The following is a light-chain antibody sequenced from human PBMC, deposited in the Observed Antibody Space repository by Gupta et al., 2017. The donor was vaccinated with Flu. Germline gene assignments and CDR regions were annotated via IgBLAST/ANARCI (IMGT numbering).Light chain of an antibody. Sequence: QSALTQPRSVSGSPGQSVTISCTGTSSDVGGYKYVSRYQQLPGKAPKLMIYDVTKRPSGVPDRFSGSKSGNTASLTISGLQADDEADYYCCSYAGSNTGVFGGGTKLTVL. V-gene: IGLV2-11*01. J-gene: IGLJ3*02. CDR1: SSDVGGYKY. CDR3: CSYAGSNTGV. CDR2: DVT.